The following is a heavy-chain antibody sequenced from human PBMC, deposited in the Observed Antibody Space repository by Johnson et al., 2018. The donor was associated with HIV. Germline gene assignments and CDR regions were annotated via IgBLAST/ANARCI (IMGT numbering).Heavy chain of an antibody. J-gene: IGHJ3*02. CDR1: GFIFGHYD. Sequence: VQLVESGGGLVQPGGSLRLSCAGSGFIFGHYDMHWVRQVTGKGMEWVSGIGTTGDTYYPASVKGRFSISRDDARGSLYLELNSLRAGDTAVYYCARACRDGYTCDAFDIWGQGTMVTVSS. CDR3: ARACRDGYTCDAFDI. D-gene: IGHD5-24*01. V-gene: IGHV3-13*01. CDR2: IGTTGDT.